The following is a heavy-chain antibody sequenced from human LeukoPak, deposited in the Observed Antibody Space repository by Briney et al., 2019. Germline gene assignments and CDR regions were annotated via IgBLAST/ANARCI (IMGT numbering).Heavy chain of an antibody. J-gene: IGHJ4*02. D-gene: IGHD3-10*01. CDR1: GFTFSSYA. Sequence: PGGSLRLSCAASGFTFSSYAMSWVRQAPGKGLEWVSYISTSGSSIYYADSVKGRFTISRDNAKNSLYLQMNSLRAEDTAVYYCARIYVSGSFWDYWGQGTLVTVSS. CDR2: ISTSGSSI. CDR3: ARIYVSGSFWDY. V-gene: IGHV3-48*03.